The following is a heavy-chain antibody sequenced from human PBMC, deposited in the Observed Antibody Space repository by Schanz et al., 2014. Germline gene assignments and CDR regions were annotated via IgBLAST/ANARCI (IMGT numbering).Heavy chain of an antibody. V-gene: IGHV3-11*01. Sequence: QVQLLESGGGLFKPGGSLRLSCAASGFTVSSNYMSWVRQAPGKGLEWLSYISREGTTSYYADSVKGRFTISRDNAKNSLYLEMTSLRGEDTAVYYCARENLNWEAFDIWGQGTVVTVSS. CDR3: ARENLNWEAFDI. CDR2: ISREGTTS. D-gene: IGHD7-27*01. CDR1: GFTVSSNY. J-gene: IGHJ3*02.